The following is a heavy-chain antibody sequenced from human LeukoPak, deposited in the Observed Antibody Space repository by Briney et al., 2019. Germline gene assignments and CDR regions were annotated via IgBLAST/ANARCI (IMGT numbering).Heavy chain of an antibody. J-gene: IGHJ6*02. CDR2: LSDSGSST. V-gene: IGHV3-23*01. Sequence: GGSLRLSCAASGCTFSNYAMSWVRQAPGRGLDWVSTLSDSGSSTYYADSVKGRFTISRDNSKNTLYLQMDSLRVEDTATYYCAKVPYSDYGSGRPPFMDVWGQGTTVAVSS. D-gene: IGHD3-10*01. CDR3: AKVPYSDYGSGRPPFMDV. CDR1: GCTFSNYA.